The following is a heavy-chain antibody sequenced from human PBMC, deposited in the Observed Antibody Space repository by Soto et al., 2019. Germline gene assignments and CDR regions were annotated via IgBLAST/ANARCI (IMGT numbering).Heavy chain of an antibody. CDR3: ARKFYDILTGAPRWFDP. CDR2: IYYSGST. D-gene: IGHD3-9*01. V-gene: IGHV4-39*01. Sequence: SSETLSLTCTVSGGSISSSSYYWGWIRQPPGKGLEWIGSIYYSGSTYYNPSLKSRVTISVDTSKNQFSLKLSSVTAADTAVYYCARKFYDILTGAPRWFDPWGQGTLVTVSS. CDR1: GGSISSSSYY. J-gene: IGHJ5*02.